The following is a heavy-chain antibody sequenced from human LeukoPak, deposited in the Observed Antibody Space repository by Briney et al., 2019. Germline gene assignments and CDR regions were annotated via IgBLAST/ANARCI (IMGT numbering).Heavy chain of an antibody. CDR1: GGTFSSYA. V-gene: IGHV1-69*01. J-gene: IGHJ4*02. CDR2: IIPIFGTA. CDR3: ARSSYDFWSGYYPY. D-gene: IGHD3-3*01. Sequence: ASVKVSCKASGGTFSSYAISWVRQAPGQGVEWMGGIIPIFGTANYAQKFQGRVTITADESTSTAYMELSSLRSEDTAVYYCARSSYDFWSGYYPYWGQGTLVTVSS.